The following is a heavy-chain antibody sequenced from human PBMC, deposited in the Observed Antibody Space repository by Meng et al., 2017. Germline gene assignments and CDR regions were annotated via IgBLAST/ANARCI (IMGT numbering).Heavy chain of an antibody. CDR2: INQSGST. CDR1: GGSFSGYY. J-gene: IGHJ6*02. Sequence: SETLSLTCAVYGGSFSGYYWHWIRQPPGKGLEWIGEINQSGSTNYIASLKSRVTISVDRSKNQFSLKLSSVTAADAAVYYCVRQEVGDTFYYYAMDVWGQGTTVTVSS. D-gene: IGHD1-26*01. CDR3: VRQEVGDTFYYYAMDV. V-gene: IGHV4-34*01.